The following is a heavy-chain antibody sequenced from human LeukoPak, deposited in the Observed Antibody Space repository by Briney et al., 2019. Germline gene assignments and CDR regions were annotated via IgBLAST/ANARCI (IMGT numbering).Heavy chain of an antibody. D-gene: IGHD1-26*01. CDR3: SRESGAFCPFGY. CDR1: GFTFSSYAM. CDR2: ISLTGET. V-gene: IGHV4-4*02. Sequence: PGGSLRLSCVVSGFTFSSYAMNWVRQPPGQGLEWIGEISLTGETNYNPSLNGRVTMSLDKSRNQLSLKLTSVTAADTARYYCSRESGAFCPFGYWGQGTLVIVPP. J-gene: IGHJ4*02.